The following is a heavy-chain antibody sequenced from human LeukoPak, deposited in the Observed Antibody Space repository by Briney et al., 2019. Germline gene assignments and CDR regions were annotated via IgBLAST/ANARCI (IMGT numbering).Heavy chain of an antibody. D-gene: IGHD1-1*01. CDR3: AKGNWRYFDY. CDR2: ISGSGGST. Sequence: GGSLRLSCAASGFTFSTYVMSWVRQAPGKGMEWVSAISGSGGSTYYADSVKGRFTISRDNSKNTLYLQMNSLGADDTAVYYCAKGNWRYFDYWGQGTLVTVSS. CDR1: GFTFSTYV. J-gene: IGHJ4*02. V-gene: IGHV3-23*01.